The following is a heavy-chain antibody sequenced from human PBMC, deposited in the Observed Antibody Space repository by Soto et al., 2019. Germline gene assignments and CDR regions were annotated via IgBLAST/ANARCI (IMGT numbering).Heavy chain of an antibody. CDR1: GLTFSDYY. J-gene: IGHJ4*02. V-gene: IGHV3-11*01. D-gene: IGHD4-17*01. CDR3: VSVTTGAFFVY. CDR2: FSSRSSTL. Sequence: VQLVESGGGLVKPGGYLRIPCAASGLTFSDYYMSWIRQAPGKGLEWVSYFSSRSSTLFYEDSVKGRFTISRDIVKNSLYLQMYSLRAEDTAVFYYVSVTTGAFFVYWGQGILVTVSS.